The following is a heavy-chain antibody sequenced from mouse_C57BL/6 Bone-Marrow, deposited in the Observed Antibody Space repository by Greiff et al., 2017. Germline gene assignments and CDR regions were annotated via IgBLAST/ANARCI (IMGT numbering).Heavy chain of an antibody. J-gene: IGHJ4*01. Sequence: EVKLVESGGGLVKPGGSLKLSCAASGFTFSSYAMSWVRQTPEKRLEWVATISDGGSYTYYPDNVKGRFTISRDNAKNNLYLQMSPLKSEDKAMEYCARGGAGLLRGDYWGQGTTVTVSS. V-gene: IGHV5-4*03. CDR1: GFTFSSYA. D-gene: IGHD1-1*01. CDR2: ISDGGSYT. CDR3: ARGGAGLLRGDY.